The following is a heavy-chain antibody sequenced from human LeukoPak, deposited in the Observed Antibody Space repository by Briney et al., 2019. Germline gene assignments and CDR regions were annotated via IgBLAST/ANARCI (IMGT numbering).Heavy chain of an antibody. V-gene: IGHV3-21*01. CDR3: ARDGKVGATIYDYYYGMDV. D-gene: IGHD1-26*01. CDR2: ISSSSSYI. Sequence: GGSLRLSCAASGFTFSSYAMSWVRQAPGKGLEWVSSISSSSSYIYYADSVKGRFTISRDNAKNSLYLQMNSLRAEDTAVYYCARDGKVGATIYDYYYGMDVWGQGTTVTVSS. J-gene: IGHJ6*02. CDR1: GFTFSSYA.